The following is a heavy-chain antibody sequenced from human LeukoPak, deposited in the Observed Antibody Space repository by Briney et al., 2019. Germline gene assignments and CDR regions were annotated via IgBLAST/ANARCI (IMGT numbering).Heavy chain of an antibody. Sequence: ASVKVSCKASGYTFTSYGISWVRQAPGQGLEWMGWISAYNGNTNYAQKLQGRVTMTTDTSTSTAYMELNSLRAEDTAVYYCAKVPIRGTYTGDYWGQGALVTVSS. CDR3: AKVPIRGTYTGDY. V-gene: IGHV1-18*01. J-gene: IGHJ4*02. CDR1: GYTFTSYG. CDR2: ISAYNGNT. D-gene: IGHD1-26*01.